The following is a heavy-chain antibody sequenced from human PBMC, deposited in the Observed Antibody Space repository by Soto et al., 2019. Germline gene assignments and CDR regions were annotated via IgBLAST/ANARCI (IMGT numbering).Heavy chain of an antibody. J-gene: IGHJ1*01. Sequence: PGGSLRLSCAASGFTFSRYGMHWVRQAPGKGLEWVAVISYDGSNKYYADSVKGRFTISRDNSKNTLYLQMNSLRAEDTAVYYCAKEVPYYYDSSGYYPNPTPPQHWGQGTLVTVSS. V-gene: IGHV3-30*18. CDR1: GFTFSRYG. D-gene: IGHD3-22*01. CDR2: ISYDGSNK. CDR3: AKEVPYYYDSSGYYPNPTPPQH.